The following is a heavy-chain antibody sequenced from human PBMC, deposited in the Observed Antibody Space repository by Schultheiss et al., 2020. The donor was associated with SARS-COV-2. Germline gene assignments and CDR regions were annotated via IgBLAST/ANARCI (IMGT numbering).Heavy chain of an antibody. CDR1: GYTFTGYY. D-gene: IGHD1-26*01. Sequence: ASVKVSCKASGYTFTGYYMHWVRQAPGQGLEWMGRINPNSGGTNYAQKFQGRVTMTRDTSISTAYMELRSLRSEDTAVYYCATVFWWELLGNDYWGQGTLVTVSS. CDR3: ATVFWWELLGNDY. V-gene: IGHV1-2*06. CDR2: INPNSGGT. J-gene: IGHJ4*02.